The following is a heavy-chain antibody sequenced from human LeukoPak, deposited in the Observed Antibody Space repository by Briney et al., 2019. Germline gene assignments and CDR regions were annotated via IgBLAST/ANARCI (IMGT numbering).Heavy chain of an antibody. CDR3: VRDPPHGDSRR. CDR2: IETGGTT. J-gene: IGHJ4*02. Sequence: GGSLRLSCAASGFLVSSTYMSWVRQAPGKGLEWVSIIETGGTTYYRDSVKGRFTISRDDSKNTLYLQMNILRAEDTAVYSCVRDPPHGDSRRGDQGTLVTVSS. V-gene: IGHV3-66*01. D-gene: IGHD4-17*01. CDR1: GFLVSSTY.